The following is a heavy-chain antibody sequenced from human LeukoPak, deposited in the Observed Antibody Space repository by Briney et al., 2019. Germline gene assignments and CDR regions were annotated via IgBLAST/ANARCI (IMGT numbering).Heavy chain of an antibody. Sequence: PGGSLRLSLAASGLSFSNAGMSSGRQAPGRGLEWVGRIKRKGDDGTIDYAAPVKGRRSISRDESINTLYLQMNSLKSEDTAVYDCTGAPGSSGFDCWGQGTLVTVSS. V-gene: IGHV3-15*01. J-gene: IGHJ4*02. CDR1: GLSFSNAG. D-gene: IGHD1-26*01. CDR3: TGAPGSSGFDC. CDR2: IKRKGDDGTI.